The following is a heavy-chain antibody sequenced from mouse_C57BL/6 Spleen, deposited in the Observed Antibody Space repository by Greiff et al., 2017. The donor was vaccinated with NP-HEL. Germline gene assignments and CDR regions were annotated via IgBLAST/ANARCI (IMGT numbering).Heavy chain of an antibody. CDR1: GFNIKDYY. V-gene: IGHV14-1*01. J-gene: IGHJ3*01. D-gene: IGHD6-1*01. CDR3: TAHTEAVAY. CDR2: IDPEDGDT. Sequence: VQLQQSGAELVRPGASVKLSCTASGFNIKDYYMHWVKQRPEQGLEWIGRIDPEDGDTEYAAKFQGKATMTADTSSNTAYLQLCSLPSADTAVCYCTAHTEAVAYWGQGTLVTVSA.